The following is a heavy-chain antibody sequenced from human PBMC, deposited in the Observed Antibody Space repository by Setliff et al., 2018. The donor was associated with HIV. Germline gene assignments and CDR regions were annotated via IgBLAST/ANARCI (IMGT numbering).Heavy chain of an antibody. V-gene: IGHV3-74*01. CDR1: GFTFSDYY. CDR3: VRESLTTVSSY. Sequence: GGSLRLSCAASGFTFSDYYMSWVRQAPGKGLVWVSRINSDGSSTSYADSVKGRFLISRDNAKNSLYLQMNSLRAEDTAVYYCVRESLTTVSSYWGQGTLVTVSS. J-gene: IGHJ4*02. CDR2: INSDGSST. D-gene: IGHD4-17*01.